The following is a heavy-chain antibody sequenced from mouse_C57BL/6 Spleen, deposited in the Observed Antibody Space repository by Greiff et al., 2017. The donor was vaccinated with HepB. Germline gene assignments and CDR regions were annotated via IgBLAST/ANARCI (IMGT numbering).Heavy chain of an antibody. CDR1: GFTFSSYT. Sequence: EVKVVESGGGLVKPGGSLKLSCAASGFTFSSYTMSWVRQTPEKRLEWVATISGGGGNTYYPDSVKGRFTISRDNAKNTLYLQMSSLRSEDTALYYCARAGYYGSSPLDYWGQGTTLTVSS. CDR2: ISGGGGNT. D-gene: IGHD1-1*01. CDR3: ARAGYYGSSPLDY. V-gene: IGHV5-9*01. J-gene: IGHJ2*01.